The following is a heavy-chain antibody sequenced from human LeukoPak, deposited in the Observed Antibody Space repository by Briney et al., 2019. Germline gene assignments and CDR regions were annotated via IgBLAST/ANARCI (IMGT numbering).Heavy chain of an antibody. CDR2: ISTSSSYI. CDR1: GFTFSSYS. Sequence: GGSLRLSCAASGFTFSSYSMNWVRQAPGKGLEWVSSISTSSSYIYYADSVKGRFTISRDNAKNPLYLQMNRLRAEDTAVYYCARASGRSYYYYYYMDVWGKGTTVTVSS. V-gene: IGHV3-21*01. D-gene: IGHD6-19*01. CDR3: ARASGRSYYYYYYMDV. J-gene: IGHJ6*03.